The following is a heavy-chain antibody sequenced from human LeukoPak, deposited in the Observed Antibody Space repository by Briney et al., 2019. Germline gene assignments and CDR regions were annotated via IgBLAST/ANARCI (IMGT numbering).Heavy chain of an antibody. D-gene: IGHD4/OR15-4a*01. Sequence: PGGSLRLSCAASGFTFSSYAMSWVRQAPGKGLEWVSAISGSGDETYYADSVKGRFTISRDNSKNTLYLQMNSLRAEDTAVYYCAKAPDYGSWQFDYWGQGTLVTVSS. J-gene: IGHJ4*02. CDR1: GFTFSSYA. CDR3: AKAPDYGSWQFDY. V-gene: IGHV3-23*01. CDR2: ISGSGDET.